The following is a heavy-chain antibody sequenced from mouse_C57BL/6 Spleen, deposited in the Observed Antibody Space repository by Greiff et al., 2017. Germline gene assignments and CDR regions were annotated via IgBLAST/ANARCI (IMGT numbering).Heavy chain of an antibody. D-gene: IGHD1-1*01. Sequence: EVKVEESEGGLVQPGSSMKLSCTASGFTFSDYYMAWVRQVPEKGLEWVANINYDGSSTYYLDSLKSRFIISRDNAKNILYLQMSSLKSEDTATYYCARGGSLITTVYFDDWGESTTLTVS. V-gene: IGHV5-16*01. CDR3: ARGGSLITTVYFDD. CDR1: GFTFSDYY. J-gene: IGHJ2*01. CDR2: INYDGSST.